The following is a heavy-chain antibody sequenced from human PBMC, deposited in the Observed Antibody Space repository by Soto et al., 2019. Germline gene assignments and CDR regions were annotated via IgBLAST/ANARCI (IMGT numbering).Heavy chain of an antibody. CDR3: ASLRLGYCISTSCSDAFDI. J-gene: IGHJ3*02. V-gene: IGHV5-51*01. CDR1: GYSFTSYW. Sequence: GESLKISCKGSGYSFTSYWIGWVRQMPGKGLVWMGIIYPGDSDTRYSPSFQGQVTISADKSISTAYLQWSSLKASDTAMYYCASLRLGYCISTSCSDAFDIWVQGTMVTVSS. CDR2: IYPGDSDT. D-gene: IGHD2-2*01.